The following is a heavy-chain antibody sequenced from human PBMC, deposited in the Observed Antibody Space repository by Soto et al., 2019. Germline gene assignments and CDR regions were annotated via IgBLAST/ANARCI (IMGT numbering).Heavy chain of an antibody. D-gene: IGHD1-26*01. CDR1: GYSFTDFW. J-gene: IGHJ6*03. V-gene: IGHV5-51*01. Sequence: PGESLKISCKAAGYSFTDFWIGWVRQMPGKGLEWMGIIYPGDSDTKYSPSFQGQVTISADRSISTAYLQWSSLKASDTAMYYCARQVGNYYCYYMDVWGKGTTVTVSS. CDR3: ARQVGNYYCYYMDV. CDR2: IYPGDSDT.